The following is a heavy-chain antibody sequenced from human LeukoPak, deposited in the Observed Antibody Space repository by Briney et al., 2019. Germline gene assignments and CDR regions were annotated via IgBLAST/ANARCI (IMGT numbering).Heavy chain of an antibody. J-gene: IGHJ4*02. CDR1: GFTFSSYA. V-gene: IGHV3-23*01. D-gene: IGHD6-19*01. Sequence: PGGSLRLSCAASGFTFSSYAMSWVRQAPGKGLEWVSAISGSGGSTYYADSVKGRFTISRDNSKNTLYLQMNSLRAEDTAVYYCAKDSRIAVAGTEGFDYWGQGTLVTASS. CDR2: ISGSGGST. CDR3: AKDSRIAVAGTEGFDY.